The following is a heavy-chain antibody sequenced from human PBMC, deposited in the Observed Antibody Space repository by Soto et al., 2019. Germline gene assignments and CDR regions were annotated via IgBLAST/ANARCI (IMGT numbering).Heavy chain of an antibody. CDR2: IYYSGST. V-gene: IGHV4-30-4*01. CDR3: ARGPNYYNSARGWFDP. CDR1: GGSIRSGDYY. D-gene: IGHD3-10*01. Sequence: PSGTLSLTCTVSGGSIRSGDYYWSWIRQPPGKGLEWIGYIYYSGSTYYNPSLKSRVAISVDTSKNQFSLKLSSVTAADTAVYYCARGPNYYNSARGWFDPWGQGTLVTVSS. J-gene: IGHJ5*02.